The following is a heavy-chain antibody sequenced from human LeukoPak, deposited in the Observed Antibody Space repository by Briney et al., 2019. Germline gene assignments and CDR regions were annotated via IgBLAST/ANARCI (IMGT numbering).Heavy chain of an antibody. Sequence: GASVKVSCKASGGTFSSYAISWVRQAPGQGLEWMGRIIPILGIANYAQKFQGRVTITADKSTSTAYMELSSLRSEDTAVYYCARDPNRITKGMDVWGQGTTVTVSS. CDR2: IIPILGIA. CDR3: ARDPNRITKGMDV. J-gene: IGHJ6*02. CDR1: GGTFSSYA. D-gene: IGHD3-10*01. V-gene: IGHV1-69*04.